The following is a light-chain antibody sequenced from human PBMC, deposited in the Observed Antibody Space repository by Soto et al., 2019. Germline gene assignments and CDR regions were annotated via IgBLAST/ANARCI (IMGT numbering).Light chain of an antibody. CDR3: QKNDTAPQT. CDR2: AAS. CDR1: QGIIDY. J-gene: IGKJ1*01. Sequence: DIQMTQSPSSLSASVGDTVTITCRASQGIIDYVAWYQQRPGKIPKLLIYAASTLQTRVPSRCSGSGAGKDFLITIRSLQPEDVATYYCQKNDTAPQTFGQGTKVEIK. V-gene: IGKV1-27*01.